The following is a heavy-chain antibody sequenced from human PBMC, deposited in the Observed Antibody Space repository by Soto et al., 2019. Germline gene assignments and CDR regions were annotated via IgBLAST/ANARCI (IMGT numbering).Heavy chain of an antibody. CDR3: TRELTGSSWYYYYYGMDV. CDR2: IRSKAYGGTT. D-gene: IGHD6-13*01. J-gene: IGHJ6*02. Sequence: GGSLRLSCTASGFTFGDYAMSWVRQAPGKGLEWVGFIRSKAYGGTTEYAASVKGRFTISRDDSKSIAYLQMNSLKTEDTAVYYCTRELTGSSWYYYYYGMDVWGQGTTVTSP. CDR1: GFTFGDYA. V-gene: IGHV3-49*04.